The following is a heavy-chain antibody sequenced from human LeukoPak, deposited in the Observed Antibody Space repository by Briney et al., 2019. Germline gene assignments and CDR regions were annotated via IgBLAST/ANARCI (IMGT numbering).Heavy chain of an antibody. D-gene: IGHD3-22*01. CDR1: GYSISSASY. Sequence: SETLSLTCAVSGYSISSASYWGWIRQPPGKGLEWIGNIYHSGSPYYNPSLKSRVTISVDTSKNQFSLKLSSVTAADTAVYYCARSGQWFRPMDYFDYWGQGTLVTVSS. CDR3: ARSGQWFRPMDYFDY. V-gene: IGHV4-38-2*01. CDR2: IYHSGSP. J-gene: IGHJ4*02.